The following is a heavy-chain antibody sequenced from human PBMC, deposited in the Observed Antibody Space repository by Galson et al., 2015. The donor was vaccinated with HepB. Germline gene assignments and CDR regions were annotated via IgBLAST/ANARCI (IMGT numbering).Heavy chain of an antibody. CDR1: GYSFTSYW. V-gene: IGHV5-51*01. CDR2: IYPGDSDT. J-gene: IGHJ6*02. D-gene: IGHD6-19*01. CDR3: ARSGWSDYYYYYGMDV. Sequence: QSGAEVKKPGESLKISCKGSGYSFTSYWIGWVRQMPGKGMEWMGIIYPGDSDTRYSPSFQGQVTISADKSISTAYLQWSSLKASDTAMYYCARSGWSDYYYYYGMDVWGQGTTVTVSS.